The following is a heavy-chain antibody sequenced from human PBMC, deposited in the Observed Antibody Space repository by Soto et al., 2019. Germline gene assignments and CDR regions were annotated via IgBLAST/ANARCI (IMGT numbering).Heavy chain of an antibody. D-gene: IGHD3-16*02. CDR3: ARDGLLFSGPYRPSRFDY. CDR2: IKHDTSEA. CDR1: GFKFSDYW. Sequence: DVQLVESGGGWVQPGRSLRLSCAASGFKFSDYWMSWVRQAPGKGLEWVGNIKHDTSEAHYADSVKGRFTINRDNIKNFLFFQMRDLRADDTASYYCARDGLLFSGPYRPSRFDYWGLGALVTVSS. V-gene: IGHV3-7*03. J-gene: IGHJ4*02.